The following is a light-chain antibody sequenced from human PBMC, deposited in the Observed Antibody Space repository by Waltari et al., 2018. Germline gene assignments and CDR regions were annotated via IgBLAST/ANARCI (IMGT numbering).Light chain of an antibody. CDR3: PQYNIWPWT. Sequence: EVVMTQSPATLSVSPGERVSLSCRASQSAKTSLAWYQQTPGQAPRLLIYRASTRAAAAPDRFSGSGSGTEFTITISSLQSEDSAIYYCPQYNIWPWTFGPGTNVDIK. CDR2: RAS. V-gene: IGKV3-15*01. J-gene: IGKJ1*01. CDR1: QSAKTS.